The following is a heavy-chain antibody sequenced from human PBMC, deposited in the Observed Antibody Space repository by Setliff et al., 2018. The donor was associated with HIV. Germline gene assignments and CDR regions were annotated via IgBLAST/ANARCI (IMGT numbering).Heavy chain of an antibody. CDR1: GGSISSGTYY. CDR3: ARQSGYTRGWDIFGVVAGSFDI. CDR2: IYYSGNT. J-gene: IGHJ3*02. Sequence: KPSETLSLTCSVSGGSISSGTYYWGWIRQPPGKGLEWIGTIYYSGNTYYRPSLKSRVTISVDTSTNQFSLRLNSVTAADTAVYFCARQSGYTRGWDIFGVVAGSFDIWGQGTMVTVSS. V-gene: IGHV4-39*01. D-gene: IGHD3-3*01.